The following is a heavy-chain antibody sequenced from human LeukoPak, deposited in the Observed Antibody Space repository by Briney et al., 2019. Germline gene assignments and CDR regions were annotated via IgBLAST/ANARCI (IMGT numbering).Heavy chain of an antibody. Sequence: KDGESLKISCKGSGYTFTTSWIGWVRQMPGKGLEWMGIIYPGDSDTRYSPSFQGQVTISADKSISTAYLQWSSLKASDTAMYYCARPRIEMATRAAFDIWGQGTMVTVSS. V-gene: IGHV5-51*01. D-gene: IGHD5-24*01. CDR2: IYPGDSDT. CDR3: ARPRIEMATRAAFDI. CDR1: GYTFTTSW. J-gene: IGHJ3*02.